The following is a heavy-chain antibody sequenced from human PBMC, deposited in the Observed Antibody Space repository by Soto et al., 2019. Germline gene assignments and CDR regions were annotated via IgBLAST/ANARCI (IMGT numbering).Heavy chain of an antibody. V-gene: IGHV3-7*01. CDR1: GXTFSTYC. Sequence: GSLRLSCAASGXTFSTYCMSWVRQAPGKGLEWVANIKQDGSEKYYVDSVKCRFDISRDNAKNSLYLQMNSLRAEETAVYYCARAYYYDSSGYSPGGYWGQGTLGTVSS. J-gene: IGHJ4*02. CDR2: IKQDGSEK. CDR3: ARAYYYDSSGYSPGGY. D-gene: IGHD3-22*01.